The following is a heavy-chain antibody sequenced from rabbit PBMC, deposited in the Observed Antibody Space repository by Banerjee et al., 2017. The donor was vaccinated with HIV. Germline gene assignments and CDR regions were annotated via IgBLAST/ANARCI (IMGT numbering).Heavy chain of an antibody. J-gene: IGHJ3*01. V-gene: IGHV1S40*01. CDR2: IYNGDGNT. D-gene: IGHD7-1*01. Sequence: QSLEESGGGLVKPGASLTLTCKASGFSFSSGYDMCWVRQAPGKGLEWIGCIYNGDGNTYYASWAKGRFTISKTSSTTVTLQMTSLTVADTATYFCARGAANYPAYGHALTRLDLWGPGTLVTVS. CDR1: GFSFSSGYD. CDR3: ARGAANYPAYGHALTRLDL.